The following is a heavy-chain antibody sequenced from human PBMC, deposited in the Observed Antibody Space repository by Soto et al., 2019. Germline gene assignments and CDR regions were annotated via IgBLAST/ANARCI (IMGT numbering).Heavy chain of an antibody. CDR2: INAGNGNT. D-gene: IGHD5-18*01. V-gene: IGHV1-3*01. CDR1: GYTFTSYA. Sequence: ASVQVSCKASGYTFTSYAMHWVRQAPGQRLEWMGWINAGNGNTKYSQKFQGRVTITRDTSASTAYMELSSLRSEDTAVYYCARGVGRYSYGRSWYYFDYWGQGTLVTVSS. J-gene: IGHJ4*02. CDR3: ARGVGRYSYGRSWYYFDY.